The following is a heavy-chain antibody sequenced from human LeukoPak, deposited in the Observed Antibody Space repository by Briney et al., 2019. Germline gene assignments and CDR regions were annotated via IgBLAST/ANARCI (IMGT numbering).Heavy chain of an antibody. V-gene: IGHV4-39*07. CDR1: GGSISSSSYY. CDR3: ATTRTGYSYALDY. D-gene: IGHD5-18*01. J-gene: IGHJ4*02. CDR2: IYYSGST. Sequence: SETLSLTCTVSGGSISSSSYYWGWIRQPPGKGLEWIGSIYYSGSTYYNPSLKSRVTISVDTSKNQFSLKLSSVTAADTAVYYCATTRTGYSYALDYWGQGTLVTVSS.